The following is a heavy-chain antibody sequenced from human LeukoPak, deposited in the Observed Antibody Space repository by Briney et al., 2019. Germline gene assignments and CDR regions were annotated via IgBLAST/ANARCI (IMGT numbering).Heavy chain of an antibody. CDR3: ARAGPLYTGAYLAY. CDR2: INPSSGDT. V-gene: IGHV1-2*02. J-gene: IGHJ4*02. D-gene: IGHD1-26*01. Sequence: ASVKVSCKASGYTFTGYYLHWVRQAPGQGLEWVGWINPSSGDTNYAQKFQGRITLTLDTSPTTAYMELSSLRSDDTAVYYCARAGPLYTGAYLAYWGQGTLVTVSS. CDR1: GYTFTGYY.